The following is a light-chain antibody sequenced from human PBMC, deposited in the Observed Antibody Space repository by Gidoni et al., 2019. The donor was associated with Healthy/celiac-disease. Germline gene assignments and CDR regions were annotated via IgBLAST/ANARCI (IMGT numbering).Light chain of an antibody. CDR3: QQSYSTPIT. J-gene: IGKJ5*01. CDR1: QSISSY. CDR2: AAS. Sequence: DIQMTQSPSSLSASVGDRVTITCRASQSISSYLNWYQQKPGKAPKLLIYAASSLQSGVPSRFSGSGSGTDFTLTISSLQPEDCATYYCQQSYSTPITFGQGTRLEIK. V-gene: IGKV1-39*01.